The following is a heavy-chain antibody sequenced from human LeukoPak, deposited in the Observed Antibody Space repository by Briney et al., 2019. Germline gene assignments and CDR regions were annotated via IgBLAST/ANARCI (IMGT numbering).Heavy chain of an antibody. CDR3: AKDSPLDYDSSGYYVFDY. J-gene: IGHJ4*02. V-gene: IGHV3-23*01. CDR1: GFTFSSYA. CDR2: ISGSGGST. D-gene: IGHD3-22*01. Sequence: PGGSLRLSCAASGFTFSSYAMSWVRQAPGKGLEWVSAISGSGGSTYYADSVKGRFTISRDNSKNTRYLQMNSLRAEDTAVYYCAKDSPLDYDSSGYYVFDYWGQGTLVTVSS.